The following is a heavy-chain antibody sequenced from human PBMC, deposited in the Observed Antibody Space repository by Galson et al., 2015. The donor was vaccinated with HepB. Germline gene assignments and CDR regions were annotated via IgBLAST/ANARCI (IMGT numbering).Heavy chain of an antibody. V-gene: IGHV3-15*01. Sequence: SLRLSCATSGFIFIDAWMSWVRQAPGKGLEWVGRIKSDSDGGTTDYAAPVKGRFIISRDDSQNTLFLQMNSVKTEDTGVYYCTAGYPFDYWGQGTLVTVSS. J-gene: IGHJ4*02. CDR3: TAGYPFDY. CDR2: IKSDSDGGTT. CDR1: GFIFIDAW. D-gene: IGHD5-18*01.